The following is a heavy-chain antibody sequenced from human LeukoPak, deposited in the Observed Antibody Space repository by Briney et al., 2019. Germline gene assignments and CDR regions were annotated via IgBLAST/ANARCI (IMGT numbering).Heavy chain of an antibody. CDR2: IIPIFGTA. Sequence: GASVKVSCKASGGTFSSYAISWVRQAPGQGLEWMGGIIPIFGTANYAQKFQGRVTITTDESTSTAYMELSSLRSEDTAVYYCARVEFDGPAAAGSLDYWGQGTLVTVSS. J-gene: IGHJ4*02. CDR1: GGTFSSYA. CDR3: ARVEFDGPAAAGSLDY. D-gene: IGHD6-13*01. V-gene: IGHV1-69*05.